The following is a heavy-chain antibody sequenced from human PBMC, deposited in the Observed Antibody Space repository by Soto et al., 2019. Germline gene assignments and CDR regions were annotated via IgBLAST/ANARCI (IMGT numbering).Heavy chain of an antibody. CDR1: GFTFSSYA. D-gene: IGHD2-2*01. CDR3: AKGGSTSRWHYYYGMDV. Sequence: PGGSLRLSCAASGFTFSSYAMSWVRQAPGKGLEWVSAISGSGGSTYYADSVKGRFTISRDNSKNTLYLQMNSLRAEDTAVYYCAKGGSTSRWHYYYGMDVWGQGTTVTVSS. CDR2: ISGSGGST. J-gene: IGHJ6*02. V-gene: IGHV3-23*01.